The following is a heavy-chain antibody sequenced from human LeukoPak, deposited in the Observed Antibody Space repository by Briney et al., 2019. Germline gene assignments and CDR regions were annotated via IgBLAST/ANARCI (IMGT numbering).Heavy chain of an antibody. Sequence: SETLSLTCAVYGGSFSGYYWSWVRQPPGKGLEWIGEINHSGSTNYNPSFKSRVAISVDTSRNQLSLKLSSVTAADTAVYYCARGPDSGSYFAWFDPWGQGILVTVSS. D-gene: IGHD3-10*01. CDR3: ARGPDSGSYFAWFDP. CDR1: GGSFSGYY. V-gene: IGHV4-34*01. J-gene: IGHJ5*02. CDR2: INHSGST.